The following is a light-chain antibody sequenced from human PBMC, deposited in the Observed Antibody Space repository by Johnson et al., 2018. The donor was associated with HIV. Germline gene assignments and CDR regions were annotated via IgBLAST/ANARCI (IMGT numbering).Light chain of an antibody. J-gene: IGLJ1*01. V-gene: IGLV1-51*01. CDR3: GTWDSSLSAYV. CDR1: SSNIGINY. Sequence: QSVLTQPPSLSAAPGQKVTISCSGSSSNIGINYVSWYQQLPGTAPKLLIYDNTKRPSGIPDRFSGSKSGTSATLGITGLQTGDEADYYCGTWDSSLSAYVFGTGTKVTVL. CDR2: DNT.